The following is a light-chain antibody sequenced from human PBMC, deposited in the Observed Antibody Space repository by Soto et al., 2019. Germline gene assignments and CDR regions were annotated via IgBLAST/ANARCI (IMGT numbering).Light chain of an antibody. CDR3: QVWDSGSDQLV. CDR2: EDT. Sequence: SYELTQPSSVSVAPGQTARITCGGNNIGFKSVYWYQQRPGQARVLVVSEDTDRPAGIPERISASNSGNTATLTISGVEGGDEADYYCQVWDSGSDQLVFGGGTKVTVL. V-gene: IGLV3-21*02. CDR1: NIGFKS. J-gene: IGLJ2*01.